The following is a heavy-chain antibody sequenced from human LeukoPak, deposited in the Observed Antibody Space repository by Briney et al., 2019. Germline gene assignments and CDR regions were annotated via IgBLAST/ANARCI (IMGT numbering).Heavy chain of an antibody. CDR1: GFTFSSYG. J-gene: IGHJ4*02. D-gene: IGHD5-18*01. Sequence: GGSLRLSCAASGFTFSSYGMHWVRQAPGKGPEWVAVISYDGSNKYYADSVKGRFTISRDNSKNTLYLQMNSLRAEDTAVYYCAKVDTAMAFDYWGQGTLVTVSS. V-gene: IGHV3-30*18. CDR2: ISYDGSNK. CDR3: AKVDTAMAFDY.